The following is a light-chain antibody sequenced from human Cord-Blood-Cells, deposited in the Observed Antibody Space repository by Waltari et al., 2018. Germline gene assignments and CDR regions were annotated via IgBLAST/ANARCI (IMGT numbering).Light chain of an antibody. CDR2: DAS. CDR1: QSISSW. CDR3: QQYNSLTWT. J-gene: IGKJ1*01. Sequence: DIQMTQSPSPLSASVGDRVTITCRASQSISSWLAWYQQKPGKAPKLLIYDASSLESGVPSRFSGSGSGTEFTLTISSLQPDDFATYYCQQYNSLTWTFGQGTKVEIK. V-gene: IGKV1-5*01.